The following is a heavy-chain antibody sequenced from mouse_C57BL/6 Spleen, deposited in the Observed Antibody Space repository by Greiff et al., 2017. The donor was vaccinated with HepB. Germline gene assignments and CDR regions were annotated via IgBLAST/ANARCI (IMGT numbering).Heavy chain of an antibody. CDR2: ISSGSSTI. D-gene: IGHD1-1*01. Sequence: EVQGVESGGGLVKPGGSLKLSCAASGFTFSDYGMHWVRQAPEKGLEWVAYISSGSSTIYYADTVKGRFTISRDNAKNTLFLQMTSLRSEDTAMYYCARYYYGSSPLDYAMDYWGQGTSVTVSS. J-gene: IGHJ4*01. CDR1: GFTFSDYG. V-gene: IGHV5-17*01. CDR3: ARYYYGSSPLDYAMDY.